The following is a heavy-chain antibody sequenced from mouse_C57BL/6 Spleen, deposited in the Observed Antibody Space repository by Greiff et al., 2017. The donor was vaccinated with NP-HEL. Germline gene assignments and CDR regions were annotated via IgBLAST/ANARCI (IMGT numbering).Heavy chain of an antibody. CDR2: IDPSDSYT. J-gene: IGHJ2*01. Sequence: QVQLQQPGAELVMPGASVKLSCKASGYTFTSYWMHWVKQRPGQGLEWIGEIDPSDSYTNYNQKFKGKSTLTVDKSSSTAYMQLSSLTSEDSAVYYCARGSTTVVARYYFDYWGQGTTLTVSS. V-gene: IGHV1-69*01. CDR1: GYTFTSYW. D-gene: IGHD1-1*01. CDR3: ARGSTTVVARYYFDY.